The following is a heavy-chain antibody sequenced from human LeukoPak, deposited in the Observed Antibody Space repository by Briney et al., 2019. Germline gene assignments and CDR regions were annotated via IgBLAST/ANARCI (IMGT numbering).Heavy chain of an antibody. Sequence: PSETLSLTCAVYGGSFSGYYWSWIRQPPGKGLEWIGEINHSGSTNYNPSLKSRATISVDTSKNQFSLKLSSVTAADTAVYYCARQRLRSYYDFWSGRPLDYWGQGTLVTVSS. CDR1: GGSFSGYY. D-gene: IGHD3-3*01. V-gene: IGHV4-34*01. CDR3: ARQRLRSYYDFWSGRPLDY. CDR2: INHSGST. J-gene: IGHJ4*02.